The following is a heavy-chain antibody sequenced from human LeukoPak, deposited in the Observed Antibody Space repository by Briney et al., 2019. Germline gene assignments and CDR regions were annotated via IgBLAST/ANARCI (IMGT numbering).Heavy chain of an antibody. D-gene: IGHD3-10*01. CDR2: INHSGST. J-gene: IGHJ4*02. Sequence: SETLSLTCAVYGGSFSGYYWSWIRQPPGKGLEWIGEINHSGSTNYNPSLKSRVTISVDTSKNQFSLKLSSVTAADTAVYCCARAPYYYGSGSFGGYFDYWGQGTLVTVSS. V-gene: IGHV4-34*01. CDR1: GGSFSGYY. CDR3: ARAPYYYGSGSFGGYFDY.